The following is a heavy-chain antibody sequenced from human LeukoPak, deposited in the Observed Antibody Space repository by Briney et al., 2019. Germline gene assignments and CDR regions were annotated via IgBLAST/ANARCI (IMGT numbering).Heavy chain of an antibody. CDR2: IYYSGST. J-gene: IGHJ4*02. Sequence: PSETLSLTCTVSGGSISSYYWSWIRQPPGKRLEWIGHIYYSGSTNYNPSLKSRVTISVDTSKNQFSLKLSSVTAADTAVYYCARHNARLRGWIGEVDYWGQGALVTVSS. CDR3: ARHNARLRGWIGEVDY. D-gene: IGHD3-10*01. V-gene: IGHV4-59*08. CDR1: GGSISSYY.